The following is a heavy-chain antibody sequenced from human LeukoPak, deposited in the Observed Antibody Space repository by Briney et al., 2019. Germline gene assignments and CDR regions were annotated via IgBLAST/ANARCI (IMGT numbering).Heavy chain of an antibody. CDR3: ASPVDPYDSSGYYFFH. V-gene: IGHV1-69*05. CDR2: IIPIFGTA. D-gene: IGHD3-22*01. Sequence: GASVKVSCKASGGTFSSYAISWVRQAPGQGLEWMGGIIPIFGTANYAQKFQGRVTITTDESTSTAYMELSSLRSEDTAVYYCASPVDPYDSSGYYFFHWGQGTLVTVSS. J-gene: IGHJ4*02. CDR1: GGTFSSYA.